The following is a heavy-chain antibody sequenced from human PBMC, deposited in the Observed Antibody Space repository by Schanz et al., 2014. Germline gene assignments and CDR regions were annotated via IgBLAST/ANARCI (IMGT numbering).Heavy chain of an antibody. Sequence: DVQLVDSGGGLVQPGGSLRLSCAASGFTVSNSYIHWVRQAPGKGLEWVSTIYSSGSTYYADSVRGRFTISRDNSENTLYLQMNSLRAEDTAVYYCMAMGRNTSHYFDHWGQGTLVTVSS. CDR1: GFTVSNSY. CDR3: MAMGRNTSHYFDH. V-gene: IGHV3-53*01. CDR2: IYSSGST. J-gene: IGHJ4*02. D-gene: IGHD1-1*01.